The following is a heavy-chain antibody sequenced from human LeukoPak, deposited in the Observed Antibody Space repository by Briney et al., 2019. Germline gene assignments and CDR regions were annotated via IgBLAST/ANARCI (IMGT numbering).Heavy chain of an antibody. V-gene: IGHV4-59*01. CDR2: IYYSGST. Sequence: SETLSLTCTVSGGSSSSYYWSWIRQPPGKGLEWIGYIYYSGSTNYNPSLKSRVTISVDTSKNQFSLKLSSVTAADTAVYYCARGDANRWFDPWGQGTLVTDSS. CDR3: ARGDANRWFDP. J-gene: IGHJ5*02. CDR1: GGSSSSYY. D-gene: IGHD4/OR15-4a*01.